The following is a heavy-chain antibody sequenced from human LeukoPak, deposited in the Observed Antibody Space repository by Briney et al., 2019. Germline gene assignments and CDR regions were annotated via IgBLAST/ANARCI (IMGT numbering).Heavy chain of an antibody. V-gene: IGHV3-21*01. CDR1: GFTFSGYT. J-gene: IGHJ3*02. CDR3: ARKGGGDVNAFDI. CDR2: IISSISYI. D-gene: IGHD2-21*02. Sequence: PGGSLRLSCAASGFTFSGYTMNGVRQAPGKGLEWVSSIISSISYIYYADSVKGRFTISRDNAKNSLYLQMNSLRAEDTAVYYCARKGGGDVNAFDIWGQGTMVTVSS.